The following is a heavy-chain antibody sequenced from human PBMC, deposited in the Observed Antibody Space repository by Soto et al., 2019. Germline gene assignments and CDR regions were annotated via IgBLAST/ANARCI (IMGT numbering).Heavy chain of an antibody. V-gene: IGHV4-39*01. J-gene: IGHJ4*02. CDR1: GGSITGGSISSTTYY. CDR2: FFIGGNT. D-gene: IGHD3-10*01. CDR3: ARRRGLDIDDYY. Sequence: PSETLSLTCTVSGGSITGGSISSTTYYWGWMRQPPGKGLEWIASFFIGGNTYYNPSLKSRVTTSVDTSKNQFSLKLSSVTAADTAVYFCARRRGLDIDDYYWGQGILVT.